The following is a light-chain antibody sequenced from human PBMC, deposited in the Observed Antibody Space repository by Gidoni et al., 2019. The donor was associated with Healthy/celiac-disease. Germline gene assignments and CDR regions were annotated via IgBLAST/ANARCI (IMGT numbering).Light chain of an antibody. V-gene: IGKV4-1*01. Sequence: DIVMTQSTDSLAVSLGERDTINCKSSQSVLYSSNNKNYLAWYQQKPGQPPKLLIYWASTRESVVPDRFSGSGSGTDFTLTISSLQAEDVAVYYCQQYYSTPLTFGGGTKVEIK. CDR1: QSVLYSSNNKNY. CDR3: QQYYSTPLT. CDR2: WAS. J-gene: IGKJ4*01.